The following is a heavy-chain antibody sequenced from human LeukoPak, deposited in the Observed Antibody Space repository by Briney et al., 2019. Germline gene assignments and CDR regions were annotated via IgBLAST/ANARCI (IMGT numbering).Heavy chain of an antibody. CDR1: GFTFSSYG. Sequence: GGSLRLSCVASGFTFSSYGMHWVRQAPGKGLEWVAVISYDGSNKYYADSVKGRFTISRDNSKNTLYLQMNSLRTEDTAVYYCARTRAAAGYSSFWFDPWGQGTLVTVSS. CDR3: ARTRAAAGYSSFWFDP. CDR2: ISYDGSNK. J-gene: IGHJ5*02. V-gene: IGHV3-30*03. D-gene: IGHD6-13*01.